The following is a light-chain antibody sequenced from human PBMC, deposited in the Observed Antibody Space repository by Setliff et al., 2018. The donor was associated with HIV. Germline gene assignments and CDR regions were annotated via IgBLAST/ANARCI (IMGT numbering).Light chain of an antibody. V-gene: IGLV2-23*01. J-gene: IGLJ1*01. CDR1: SSDLGRYNL. CDR2: QAT. CDR3: CSNTRSNTYV. Sequence: SALTQPASVSGSPGQSITISCTGTSSDLGRYNLVSWYQQYPGKAPKLMIYQATKRPSGVSNRFSGSKSGNTASLTISGLQAEDEADYYCCSNTRSNTYVFGSGTKVTVL.